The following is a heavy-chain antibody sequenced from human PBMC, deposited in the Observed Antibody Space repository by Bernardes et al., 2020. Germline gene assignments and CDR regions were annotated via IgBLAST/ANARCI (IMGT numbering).Heavy chain of an antibody. J-gene: IGHJ6*03. D-gene: IGHD4-4*01. V-gene: IGHV3-23*01. Sequence: GGSLSLSCAASGFTFSSYAMNWVRQAPGKGLEWVSGISGSGGSTYYADSVKGRFTISRDNSKNTVYLQMNSLRAEDTAVYYCAKADYSNLYYYYMDVWGKGTTVTVSS. CDR1: GFTFSSYA. CDR3: AKADYSNLYYYYMDV. CDR2: ISGSGGST.